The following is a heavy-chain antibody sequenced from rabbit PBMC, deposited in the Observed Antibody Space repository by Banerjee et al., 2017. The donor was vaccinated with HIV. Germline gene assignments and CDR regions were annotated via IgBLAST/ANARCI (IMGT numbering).Heavy chain of an antibody. CDR2: IDVAKYGTT. V-gene: IGHV1S45*01. D-gene: IGHD4-2*01. Sequence: QEQLVESGGGLVQPEGSLTLTCKASGFSFSDRDVICWVRQAPGKGLEWIACIDVAKYGTTYYTSWAKGRFTISKTSSTTVTLHMTSLTVADTATYFCARDAAGREDFNLWGPGTLVTVS. CDR3: ARDAAGREDFNL. CDR1: GFSFSDRDV. J-gene: IGHJ4*01.